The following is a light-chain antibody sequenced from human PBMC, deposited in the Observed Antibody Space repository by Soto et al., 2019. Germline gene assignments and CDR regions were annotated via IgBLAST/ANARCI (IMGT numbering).Light chain of an antibody. CDR2: AAS. J-gene: IGKJ4*01. CDR1: QAVGTY. CDR3: QQYDTLPLT. V-gene: IGKV1D-8*01. Sequence: VIWMTQSPSLVSASTGDRVTISCRMSQAVGTYLAWYQQKPGKAPELLIYAASTLQSGVPSRFSGSGSGTDFTLTISYLQSEDFATYYYQQYDTLPLTFGGGTRVEIK.